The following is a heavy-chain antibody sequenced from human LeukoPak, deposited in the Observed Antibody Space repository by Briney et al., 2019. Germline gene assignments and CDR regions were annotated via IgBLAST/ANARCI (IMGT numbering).Heavy chain of an antibody. CDR1: GFTFSSYA. CDR2: IKQDGSSK. Sequence: GGSLRLSCAASGFTFSSYAMSWVRQAPGRGLEWVANIKQDGSSKYYVDSVKGRFTISRDNAKNSLYLQMNSLRAEDTAVYYCARAVGGADGHWGQGTLVTVSS. J-gene: IGHJ4*02. V-gene: IGHV3-7*01. CDR3: ARAVGGADGH. D-gene: IGHD6-13*01.